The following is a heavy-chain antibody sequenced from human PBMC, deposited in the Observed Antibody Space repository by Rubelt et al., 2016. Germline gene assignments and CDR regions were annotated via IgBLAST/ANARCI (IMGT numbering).Heavy chain of an antibody. V-gene: IGHV3-48*01. CDR2: ISITSSTI. CDR3: ARDSLAFDY. CDR1: GFTFNTAW. Sequence: DVQLVESGGGLVKPGGSLRLSCVVSGFTFNTAWMGWARQAPGKGLEWVSYISITSSTIYYADSVKGRFTISRDNAKNSLYLQMNSLRAEDTAVYYCARDSLAFDYWGQGTLVTVSS. J-gene: IGHJ4*02.